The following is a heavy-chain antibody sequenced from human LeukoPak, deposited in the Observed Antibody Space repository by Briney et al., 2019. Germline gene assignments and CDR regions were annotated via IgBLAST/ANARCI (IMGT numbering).Heavy chain of an antibody. CDR3: ARHSSYYDMRRWFDP. D-gene: IGHD3-9*01. Sequence: GESLKISCKGSGYTFTNYWIGWVRQMPGKGLEWMGIIYPGDSDTKYSPSFQGQVTISADKSISTAYLQWSSLKASDTAIYYCARHSSYYDMRRWFDPWGQGTLVTVSS. V-gene: IGHV5-51*01. CDR1: GYTFTNYW. J-gene: IGHJ5*02. CDR2: IYPGDSDT.